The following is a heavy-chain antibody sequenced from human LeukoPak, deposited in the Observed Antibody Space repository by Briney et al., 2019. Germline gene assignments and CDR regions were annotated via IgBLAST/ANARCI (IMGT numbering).Heavy chain of an antibody. CDR1: GGSFSGYY. Sequence: PSETLSLTCAVYGGSFSGYYWSWIRQPPGKGLEWIGEINHSGSTNYNPSLKSRVTISVDTSKNQFSLKLSSVTAADTAVYYCASFVGPDSGSYSGDYWGQGTLVTVSS. D-gene: IGHD1-26*01. CDR3: ASFVGPDSGSYSGDY. V-gene: IGHV4-34*01. CDR2: INHSGST. J-gene: IGHJ4*02.